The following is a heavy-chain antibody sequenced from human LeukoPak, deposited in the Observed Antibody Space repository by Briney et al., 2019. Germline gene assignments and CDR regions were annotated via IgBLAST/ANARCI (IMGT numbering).Heavy chain of an antibody. V-gene: IGHV3-7*03. CDR3: ATDLTCSSTSCYVDY. CDR1: GFIFSGSW. Sequence: GGSLRLSCTASGFIFSGSWMAWIRQAPGKGLEWVAIIKKDGSEKYYVDSMKGRFTISRDNAKNSLFLQMNSLRAEDTAIYYCATDLTCSSTSCYVDYWGQGTLVTVSS. D-gene: IGHD2-2*01. J-gene: IGHJ4*02. CDR2: IKKDGSEK.